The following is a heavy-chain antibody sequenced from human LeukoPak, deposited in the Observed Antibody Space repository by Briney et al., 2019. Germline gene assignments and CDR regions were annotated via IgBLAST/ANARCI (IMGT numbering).Heavy chain of an antibody. CDR1: GYAFRGNY. V-gene: IGHV1-2*02. Sequence: ASVKVSCKASGYAFRGNYIHWLRQAPGQGLEWMGWIDANNGDTKSAQKFQGRVTMSRDTSISTAYMDLSSLSPDDAAVYYCARDPSSVTLYFFDYWGQGTLVTVSS. J-gene: IGHJ4*02. D-gene: IGHD4-11*01. CDR3: ARDPSSVTLYFFDY. CDR2: IDANNGDT.